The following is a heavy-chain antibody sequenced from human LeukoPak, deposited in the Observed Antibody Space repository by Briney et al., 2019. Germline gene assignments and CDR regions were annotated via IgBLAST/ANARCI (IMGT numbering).Heavy chain of an antibody. CDR3: ARGPYYDFWSGPYMDV. CDR1: GGSISSGGYS. D-gene: IGHD3-3*01. Sequence: SETLSLTCAVSGGSISSGGYSWSWIRQPPGKGLEWIGYIYHSGSTNYNPSPKSRVTISVDTSKNQFSLKLSSVTAADTAVYYCARGPYYDFWSGPYMDVWGKGTTVTVSS. V-gene: IGHV4-30-2*01. CDR2: IYHSGST. J-gene: IGHJ6*03.